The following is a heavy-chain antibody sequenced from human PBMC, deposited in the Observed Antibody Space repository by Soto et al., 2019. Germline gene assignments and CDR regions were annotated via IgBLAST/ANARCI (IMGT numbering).Heavy chain of an antibody. V-gene: IGHV4-30-2*01. CDR2: IYQTGIT. CDR1: GASFNSGGFS. D-gene: IGHD3-10*01. J-gene: IGHJ6*02. Sequence: QLQLQESGSGLVKPSQTLSLTCSVSGASFNSGGFSWSWIRQPPGKGLEWIGYIYQTGITSHNPSLKGRGTMSVDRYKNQFSLRLRSVTAADTAIHYCARERRGGSGHYFKSQGMVVSGQGTTVTVSS. CDR3: ARERRGGSGHYFKSQGMVV.